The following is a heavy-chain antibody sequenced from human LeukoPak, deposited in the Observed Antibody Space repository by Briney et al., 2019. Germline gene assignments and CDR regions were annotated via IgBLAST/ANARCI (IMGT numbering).Heavy chain of an antibody. CDR3: AREPRESCAAFDI. Sequence: GGSLRLSCAASGFTFRTYSMNWVRQAPGKGLEWVSYISSSSNSIYYADSVKGRFTISRDNAKNSLYLQMSSLRDEDTAVYYCAREPRESCAAFDIWGQGAMVTVSS. V-gene: IGHV3-48*02. CDR2: ISSSSNSI. J-gene: IGHJ3*02. CDR1: GFTFRTYS.